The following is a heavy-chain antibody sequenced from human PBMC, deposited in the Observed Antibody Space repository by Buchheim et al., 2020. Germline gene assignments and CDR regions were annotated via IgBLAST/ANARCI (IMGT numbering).Heavy chain of an antibody. D-gene: IGHD1-1*01. CDR3: ARGTGTTDYYYYGRDV. CDR2: IKQDGSEK. J-gene: IGHJ6*02. Sequence: EVQLVESGGGLVQPGGSLRLSCAASGFTFSSYWMSWVRQAPGKGLEWVANIKQDGSEKYYVDSVKGRFTISRDNAKKSLYLKMNSLRAEDTAVYYCARGTGTTDYYYYGRDVWGQGTT. V-gene: IGHV3-7*01. CDR1: GFTFSSYW.